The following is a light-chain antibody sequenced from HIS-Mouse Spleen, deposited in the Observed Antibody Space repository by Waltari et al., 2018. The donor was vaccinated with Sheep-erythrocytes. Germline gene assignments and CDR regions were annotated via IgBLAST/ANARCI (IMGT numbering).Light chain of an antibody. V-gene: IGLV3-1*01. CDR2: QVR. Sequence: SYELTQPPSVSVSPGQTASITCSGDKLGDKYACWYQQKPGQSPVLVIYQVRKRPSGIPERFSGSNSGNTSTLTISGTQAMDEADYYCQAWDSSTAVFGGGTKLTVL. CDR1: KLGDKY. J-gene: IGLJ2*01. CDR3: QAWDSSTAV.